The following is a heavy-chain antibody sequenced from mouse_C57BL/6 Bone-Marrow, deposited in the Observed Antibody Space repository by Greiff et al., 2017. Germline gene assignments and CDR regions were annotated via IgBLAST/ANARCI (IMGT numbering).Heavy chain of an antibody. Sequence: VQLQQSGAELVRPGASVKLSCTASGFNIKDDYMHWVKQRPEQGLEWIGWIDPENGDTEYASKFQGKATITADTSSNTAYLQLSSLTSEDTAVYYCPTYDYDGFAYWGQGTLVTVSA. CDR1: GFNIKDDY. V-gene: IGHV14-4*01. D-gene: IGHD2-4*01. CDR2: IDPENGDT. J-gene: IGHJ3*01. CDR3: PTYDYDGFAY.